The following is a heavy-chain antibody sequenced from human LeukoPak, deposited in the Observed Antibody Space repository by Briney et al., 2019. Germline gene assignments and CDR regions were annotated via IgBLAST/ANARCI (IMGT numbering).Heavy chain of an antibody. CDR2: IIPIFGTA. D-gene: IGHD6-6*01. CDR1: GYTFTSYA. V-gene: IGHV1-69*13. CDR3: ARLDEYRSSSRYYGMDV. J-gene: IGHJ6*02. Sequence: SVKVSCKASGYTFTSYAISWVRQAPGQGLEWMGGIIPIFGTANYAQKFQGRVTIIADESTSTAYMELSSLRSEDTAVYYCARLDEYRSSSRYYGMDVWGQGTTVTVSS.